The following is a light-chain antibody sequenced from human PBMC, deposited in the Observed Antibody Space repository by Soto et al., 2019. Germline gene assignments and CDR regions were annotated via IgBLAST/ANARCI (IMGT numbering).Light chain of an antibody. Sequence: VLTQSPATLSLSPGERATLSCRASQSVSSFLAWYQQKPGQAPRLLIDDASSRATGIPARFSGSGSGTDFTLTISSLEPEDFAVYYCQHRSNLPITFGQGTRLEIK. V-gene: IGKV3-11*01. J-gene: IGKJ5*01. CDR1: QSVSSF. CDR3: QHRSNLPIT. CDR2: DAS.